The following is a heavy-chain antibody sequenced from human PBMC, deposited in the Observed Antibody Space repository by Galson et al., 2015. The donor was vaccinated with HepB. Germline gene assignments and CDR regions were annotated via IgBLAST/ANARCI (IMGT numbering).Heavy chain of an antibody. CDR2: IIPIFGTA. J-gene: IGHJ5*02. D-gene: IGHD3-22*01. Sequence: SVKVSCKASGGTFSSYAISWVRQAPGQGLEWMGGIIPIFGTANYAQKFQGRVTITADKSTSTAYMELSSLRSEDTAVYYCARSHLGTMIVVFGWFVPWRQGTLVTVSS. CDR3: ARSHLGTMIVVFGWFVP. V-gene: IGHV1-69*06. CDR1: GGTFSSYA.